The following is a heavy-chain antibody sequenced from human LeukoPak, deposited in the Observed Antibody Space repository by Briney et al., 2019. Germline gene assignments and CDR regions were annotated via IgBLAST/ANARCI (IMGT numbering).Heavy chain of an antibody. Sequence: ASVKVSCKASGYTFTSYDINWVRQATGQGLEWMGWMNPNSGNTGYAQKFQGRVTITRNTSISTAYMELSSLRSEDTAVYYCARGRRVGAWRDFDPWGQETLVTVSS. J-gene: IGHJ5*02. D-gene: IGHD1-26*01. V-gene: IGHV1-8*03. CDR3: ARGRRVGAWRDFDP. CDR2: MNPNSGNT. CDR1: GYTFTSYD.